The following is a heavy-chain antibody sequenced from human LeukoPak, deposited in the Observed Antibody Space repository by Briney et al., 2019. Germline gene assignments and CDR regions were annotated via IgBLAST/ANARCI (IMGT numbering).Heavy chain of an antibody. J-gene: IGHJ4*02. CDR2: INPSGGST. CDR1: GYTFTSYG. V-gene: IGHV1-46*01. Sequence: ASVKVSCKASGYTFTSYGISWVRQAPGQGLEWMGIINPSGGSTSYAQKFQGRVTMTRDTSTSTVYMELSSLRSEDTAVYYCARAGITIFGVVIGLDYWGQGTLVTVSS. CDR3: ARAGITIFGVVIGLDY. D-gene: IGHD3-3*01.